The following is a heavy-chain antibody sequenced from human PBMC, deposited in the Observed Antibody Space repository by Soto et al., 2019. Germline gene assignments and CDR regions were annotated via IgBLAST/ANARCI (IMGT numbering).Heavy chain of an antibody. Sequence: GASVKVSCKASGYTFTGYYMHWVRQAPGQGLEWMGGVNPNSGGTNYAQKFQGRVTMTRDTSISTAYMELSRLRSDDTAVYYCARDQLYYDILTAYLQYYYGMDVWGQGTTVTVSS. CDR3: ARDQLYYDILTAYLQYYYGMDV. CDR1: GYTFTGYY. J-gene: IGHJ6*02. D-gene: IGHD3-9*01. CDR2: VNPNSGGT. V-gene: IGHV1-2*02.